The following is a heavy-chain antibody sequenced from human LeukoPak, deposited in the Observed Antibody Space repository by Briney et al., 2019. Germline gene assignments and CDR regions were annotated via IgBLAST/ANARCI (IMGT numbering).Heavy chain of an antibody. CDR1: GNSVNSRDFY. CDR3: ARRLSWGEYRFDY. CDR2: VYYSGSS. Sequence: SETLSFTCTVSGNSVNSRDFYWNWIRQPPGKGLEWLGEVYYSGSSYSNPSLRSRLTLSLDMSKNQFSLRVTSMSAADTAVYFCARRLSWGEYRFDYWGQGTLVTVSS. J-gene: IGHJ4*02. D-gene: IGHD3-16*01. V-gene: IGHV4-30-4*01.